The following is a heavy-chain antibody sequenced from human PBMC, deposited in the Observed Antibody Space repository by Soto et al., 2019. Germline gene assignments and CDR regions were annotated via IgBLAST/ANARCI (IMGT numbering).Heavy chain of an antibody. CDR1: GFPFSSND. CDR2: ISVSDGST. Sequence: PGGSLRLSCESSGFPFSSNDMIWVRQTPGKGLEWVSTISVSDGSTWYADSVKGRFTVSRDDSKNTLYFQMKSLRAEDTAVYYCAKGGWLEYWGQGTLVTVSS. CDR3: AKGGWLEY. J-gene: IGHJ4*02. D-gene: IGHD2-15*01. V-gene: IGHV3-23*01.